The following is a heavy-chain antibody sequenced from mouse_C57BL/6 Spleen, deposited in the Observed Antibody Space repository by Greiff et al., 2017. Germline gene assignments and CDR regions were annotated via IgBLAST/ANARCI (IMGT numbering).Heavy chain of an antibody. Sequence: EVKLVESGGGLVKPGGSLKLSCAASGFTFSSYAMSWVRQTPEKRLEWVATISDGGSYTYYPDNVKGRFTISRDNAKNNLYLQMSHLKSEDTAVYYCARVLDYWGQGTTLTVSS. CDR3: ARVLDY. CDR2: ISDGGSYT. J-gene: IGHJ2*01. V-gene: IGHV5-4*03. CDR1: GFTFSSYA.